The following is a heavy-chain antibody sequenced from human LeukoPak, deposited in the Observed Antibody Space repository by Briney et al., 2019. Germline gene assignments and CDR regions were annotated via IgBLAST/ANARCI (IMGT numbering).Heavy chain of an antibody. Sequence: GGSLRLSCAASGLTLSVHWMSWVRQAPGKGLEWVAEINEDGSEKFYLESMKGRCTISRDNAKNSLHLQMNGVRVEDAAVYYWASFHVLWGQGTLVTVSS. CDR3: ASFHVL. V-gene: IGHV3-7*01. J-gene: IGHJ4*02. CDR1: GLTLSVHW. CDR2: INEDGSEK.